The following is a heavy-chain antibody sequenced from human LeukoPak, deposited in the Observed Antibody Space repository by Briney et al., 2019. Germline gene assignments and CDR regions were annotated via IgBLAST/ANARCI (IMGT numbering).Heavy chain of an antibody. J-gene: IGHJ4*02. Sequence: GGSLRLSCVDSGFTLNTYAMGWVRQSPGRGRECVSSIKGGGGDPFYADSVKGRFTISRDNSKNTLFLQLNSLRAEDSAVYYCAQGGHDFNPFYCWGQGTLVTVSS. D-gene: IGHD2-21*02. CDR1: GFTLNTYA. V-gene: IGHV3-23*01. CDR2: IKGGGGDP. CDR3: AQGGHDFNPFYC.